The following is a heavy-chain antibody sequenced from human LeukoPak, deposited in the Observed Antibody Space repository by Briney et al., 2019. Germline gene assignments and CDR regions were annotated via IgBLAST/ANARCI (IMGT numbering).Heavy chain of an antibody. CDR1: GFTFSSYS. V-gene: IGHV3-21*01. CDR2: ISSSSSYI. CDR3: ARGPQFWHCSGGSCYSDYYYYYMDV. Sequence: GGSLRLSCAASGFTFSSYSMNWVRQAPGKGLEWVSSISSSSSYIYYADSVKGRFTISRDNSKNTLYLQMNSLRAEDTAVYYCARGPQFWHCSGGSCYSDYYYYYMDVWGKGTTVTVSS. J-gene: IGHJ6*03. D-gene: IGHD2-15*01.